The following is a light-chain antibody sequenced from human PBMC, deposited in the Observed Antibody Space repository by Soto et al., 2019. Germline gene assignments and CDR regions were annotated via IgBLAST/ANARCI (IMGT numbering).Light chain of an antibody. CDR1: HSIDRW. V-gene: IGKV1-5*03. CDR2: MAS. J-gene: IGKJ1*01. CDR3: QHHDSYSPSWP. Sequence: DVQLTQSPSTLPASVGDRVAITCRASHSIDRWLAWYQQKPGKAPKLLIYMASSLESEVPSRFSGSGSGTEFTLTISSLQPDDSATYYCQHHDSYSPSWPFGQGTKVDI.